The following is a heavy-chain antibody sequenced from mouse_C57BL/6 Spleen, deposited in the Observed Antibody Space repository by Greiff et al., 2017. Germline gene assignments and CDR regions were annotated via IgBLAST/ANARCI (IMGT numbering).Heavy chain of an antibody. D-gene: IGHD2-3*01. CDR2: IYPGSGST. CDR1: GYTFTSYW. CDR3: ARSFYDCYRDD. J-gene: IGHJ2*01. Sequence: QVQLQQPGAELVKPGASVKMSCKASGYTFTSYWITWVKQRPGQGLEWIGDIYPGSGSTNYNEKFKSKATLTVEKSSSTVYMQLSSLTSEDSAVYDCARSFYDCYRDDWGQGTTLTGSS. V-gene: IGHV1-55*01.